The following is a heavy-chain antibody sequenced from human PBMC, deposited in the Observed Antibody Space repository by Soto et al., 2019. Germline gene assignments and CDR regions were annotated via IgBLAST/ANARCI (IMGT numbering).Heavy chain of an antibody. CDR3: ARGRGGYGYPHYNFDY. Sequence: QVQLQESGPGLVKPSQTLSLTCTVSGGSISSGGYYWSWIRQHPVKGLEWIGYIYYSGSTYYNPSLKSRVTISVDTSKNQFALKLSSVTAADTAVYYCARGRGGYGYPHYNFDYWGQGTLVTVSS. CDR2: IYYSGST. CDR1: GGSISSGGYY. D-gene: IGHD5-18*01. J-gene: IGHJ4*02. V-gene: IGHV4-31*03.